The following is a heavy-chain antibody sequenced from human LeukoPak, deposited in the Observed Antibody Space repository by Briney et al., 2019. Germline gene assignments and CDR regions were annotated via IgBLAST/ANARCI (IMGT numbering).Heavy chain of an antibody. V-gene: IGHV1-18*04. CDR2: ISAYNGNT. Sequence: ASVKVSCKASGYTFTSYYMHWVRQAPGQGLEWMGWISAYNGNTNYAQKLQGRVTMTTDTSTSTAYMELRSLRSDDTAVYYCAILVYPSYYFDYWGQGTLVTVSS. J-gene: IGHJ4*02. CDR3: AILVYPSYYFDY. CDR1: GYTFTSYY. D-gene: IGHD2-8*02.